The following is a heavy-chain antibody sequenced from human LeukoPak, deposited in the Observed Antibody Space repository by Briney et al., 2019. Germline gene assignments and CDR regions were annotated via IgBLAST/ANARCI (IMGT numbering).Heavy chain of an antibody. Sequence: ASVKVSCKASGYTFTNYGITWVGQAPGRGLQCMGGISTYNGNTHYAQRFQGRVTMTTDTSTSTVYMELRSLRSDDTAVYYCARDEAGFGTTPLDYWGQGTLVTVSS. CDR2: ISTYNGNT. V-gene: IGHV1-18*01. J-gene: IGHJ4*02. CDR1: GYTFTNYG. D-gene: IGHD2-8*01. CDR3: ARDEAGFGTTPLDY.